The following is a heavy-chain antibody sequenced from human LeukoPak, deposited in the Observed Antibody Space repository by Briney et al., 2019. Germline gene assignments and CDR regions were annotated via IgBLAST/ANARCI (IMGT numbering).Heavy chain of an antibody. Sequence: GSLRLSCTTSGFTFGDYAMRWVRQAPRNGMEGVGFIRSKAYGWTTEYPASVKGTFTISRDDAKRIAYLQVNGLKPEDTAVYFCTRAAVPAAPVDYWGQGTLVTVSS. V-gene: IGHV3-49*04. CDR2: IRSKAYGWTT. CDR3: TRAAVPAAPVDY. CDR1: GFTFGDYA. J-gene: IGHJ4*02. D-gene: IGHD2-2*01.